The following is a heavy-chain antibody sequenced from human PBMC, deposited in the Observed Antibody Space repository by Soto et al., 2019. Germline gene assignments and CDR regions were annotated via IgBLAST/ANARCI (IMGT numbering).Heavy chain of an antibody. CDR3: ATSYGSGSSPFAS. Sequence: QVHLVQFGAEVREPGSSVKVSCTASGGTFNTHTISWVRQAPGLGLEWMGRIIPMLGMSNSPQKFQGRVSMTADKSTSTVDLALTRLPSDDTAVYYWATSYGSGSSPFASWGQGTLVTVSS. CDR1: GGTFNTHT. J-gene: IGHJ4*02. V-gene: IGHV1-69*02. CDR2: IIPMLGMS. D-gene: IGHD3-10*01.